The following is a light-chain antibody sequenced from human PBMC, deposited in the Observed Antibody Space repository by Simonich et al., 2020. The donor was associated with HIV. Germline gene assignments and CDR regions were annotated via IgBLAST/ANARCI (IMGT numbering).Light chain of an antibody. CDR1: QSISTW. J-gene: IGKJ3*01. V-gene: IGKV1-5*03. CDR2: KAS. Sequence: DIQMTQSPSTLSSSVGDRVTITCRASQSISTWLAWYQQKPGKAPKLLIYKASILESGVPSRFSGSGSGTEFTRTISSLEPDDFATYYCQQYNTYPFTFGPGTKVDIK. CDR3: QQYNTYPFT.